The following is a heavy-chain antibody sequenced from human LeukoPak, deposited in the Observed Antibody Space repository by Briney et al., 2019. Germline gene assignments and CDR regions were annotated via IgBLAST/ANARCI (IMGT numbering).Heavy chain of an antibody. Sequence: SETLSLTCTVSGGSISSSSYYWGWIRQPPGKGLEWIGSIYYSGSTYHNPSLKSRVTISVDTSKNQFSLKLSSVTAADTAVYYCALLDVAFDIWGQGTMVTVSS. V-gene: IGHV4-39*01. J-gene: IGHJ3*02. D-gene: IGHD3-3*01. CDR1: GGSISSSSYY. CDR2: IYYSGST. CDR3: ALLDVAFDI.